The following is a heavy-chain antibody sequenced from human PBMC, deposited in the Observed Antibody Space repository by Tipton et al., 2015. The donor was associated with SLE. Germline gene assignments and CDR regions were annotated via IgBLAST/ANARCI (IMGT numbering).Heavy chain of an antibody. D-gene: IGHD1-26*01. CDR1: GGSISSSSYY. CDR2: IYYSGST. CDR3: ARGSRVEEELDY. Sequence: GLVKPSETLSLSCTVSGGSISSSSYYWGWIRQPPGKGLEWIGSIYYSGSTYYNPSLKSRLTISVDTSKNQFSLRLKTVTAADTAVYYCARGSRVEEELDYWGQGTLVTVSS. J-gene: IGHJ4*02. V-gene: IGHV4-39*07.